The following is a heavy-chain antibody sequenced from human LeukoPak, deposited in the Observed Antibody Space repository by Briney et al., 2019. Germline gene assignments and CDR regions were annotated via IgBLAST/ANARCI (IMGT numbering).Heavy chain of an antibody. Sequence: PGGSLRLSCAASGFTFSSYAMSWVRQAPGKGLEWVSAISGSGGSTYYADSVKGRFTISRDNSKNTLYLQMNSLRAEDTAVYYCAKPISAYCSSGSCYEFNYWGQGTLVTVSS. CDR3: AKPISAYCSSGSCYEFNY. J-gene: IGHJ4*02. V-gene: IGHV3-23*01. CDR1: GFTFSSYA. CDR2: ISGSGGST. D-gene: IGHD2-15*01.